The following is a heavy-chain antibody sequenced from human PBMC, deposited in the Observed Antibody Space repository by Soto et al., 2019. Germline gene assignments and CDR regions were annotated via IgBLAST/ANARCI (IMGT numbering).Heavy chain of an antibody. D-gene: IGHD4-17*01. CDR3: AREADYGDLYYFEY. CDR2: IYYSGST. Sequence: SETLSLTCTVSGGSISSGDYYWSWIRQPPGKGLEWIGYIYYSGSTYYNPSLKSRVTISVDTSKNQFSLELSSVTAADTAVYYCAREADYGDLYYFEYWGQGTLVTVSS. J-gene: IGHJ4*02. V-gene: IGHV4-30-4*01. CDR1: GGSISSGDYY.